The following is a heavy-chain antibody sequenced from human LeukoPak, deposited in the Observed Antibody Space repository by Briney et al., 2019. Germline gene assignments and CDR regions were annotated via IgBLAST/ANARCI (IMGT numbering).Heavy chain of an antibody. D-gene: IGHD3-16*02. CDR2: INHSGST. J-gene: IGHJ4*02. CDR3: ARGQFWHGDYIWGSYRSPFDY. CDR1: GGSFSGYY. V-gene: IGHV4-34*01. Sequence: PPETLSLTCAVYGGSFSGYYWSWIRQPPGKGLEWIGEINHSGSTNYNPSLKSRVTISVDTSKNQFSLKLSSVTAADTAVYYCARGQFWHGDYIWGSYRSPFDYWGQGTLVTVSS.